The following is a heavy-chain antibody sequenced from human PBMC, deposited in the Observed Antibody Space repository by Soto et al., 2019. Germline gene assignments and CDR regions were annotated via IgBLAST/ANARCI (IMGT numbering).Heavy chain of an antibody. V-gene: IGHV3-33*01. CDR3: ARECCSGGSCYYRPYYMDV. CDR2: IWYDGSNK. CDR1: GFTFSSYG. Sequence: QVQLVESGGGVVQPGRSLRLSCAASGFTFSSYGMHWVRQAPGKGLEWVAVIWYDGSNKYYADSVKGRFTISRDNSKNTLYLQMNSLRAEDTAVYYCARECCSGGSCYYRPYYMDVWGKGTTVTVSS. D-gene: IGHD2-15*01. J-gene: IGHJ6*03.